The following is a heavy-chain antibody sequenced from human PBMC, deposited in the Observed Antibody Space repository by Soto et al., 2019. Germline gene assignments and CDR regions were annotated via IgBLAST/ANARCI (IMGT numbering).Heavy chain of an antibody. J-gene: IGHJ1*01. CDR2: VYYTGGT. V-gene: IGHV4-31*03. CDR1: GGSISSGGYY. CDR3: ARTLRGRYDRSGDSPAEYFQF. Sequence: QVQLQESGPGLVKPSQTLSLTCTVSGGSISSGGYYWSWIRQHPGKGLEWIGYVYYTGGTYNNPSLKSRVTISVDTSKNQFSLKLSSVTAADTAVYYCARTLRGRYDRSGDSPAEYFQFWGQGTLVTVSS. D-gene: IGHD3-22*01.